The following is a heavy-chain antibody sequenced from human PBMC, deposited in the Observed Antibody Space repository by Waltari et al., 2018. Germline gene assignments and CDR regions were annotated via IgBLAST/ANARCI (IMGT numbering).Heavy chain of an antibody. CDR3: ARNSYYDFWSGYYGGGVDV. CDR1: GYTFTSYD. Sequence: QVQLVQSGAEVKKPGASVTVSCKASGYTFTSYDINWVRQATGQGLEWMGWMNPNSGNTVYAQKFQGRVTMTRNTSISTAYMELSSLRSEDTAVYYCARNSYYDFWSGYYGGGVDVWGQGTTVTVSS. V-gene: IGHV1-8*01. J-gene: IGHJ6*02. D-gene: IGHD3-3*01. CDR2: MNPNSGNT.